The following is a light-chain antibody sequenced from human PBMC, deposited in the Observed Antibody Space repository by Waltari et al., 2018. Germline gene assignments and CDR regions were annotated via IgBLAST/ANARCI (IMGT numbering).Light chain of an antibody. J-gene: IGKJ2*01. Sequence: EIVLTQSPGTLSLSPGESAILSCRASKILSRTHLAWYQQKSGQAPRLLIFGVSNRATGIPDRFSGSGSGTDFTLTINRLEPEDFAVYFCQQYSSSPNTFGQGTKLEI. CDR2: GVS. CDR3: QQYSSSPNT. V-gene: IGKV3-20*01. CDR1: KILSRTH.